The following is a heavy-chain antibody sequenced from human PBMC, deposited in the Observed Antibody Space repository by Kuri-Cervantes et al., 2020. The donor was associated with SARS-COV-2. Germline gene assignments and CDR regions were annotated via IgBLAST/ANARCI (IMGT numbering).Heavy chain of an antibody. D-gene: IGHD5-18*01. J-gene: IGHJ6*03. CDR2: ISYRANT. V-gene: IGHV4-39*01. CDR3: ARIHGDYYYYLDG. Sequence: GSLRLSCTVSGGPISSSTYFWGWIRQPPGKGLEWIGTISYRANTYYNPSLRSRITMDVDTSKNQFSLNLNSVAAADTAVYYCARIHGDYYYYLDGWGKGTTVTVSS. CDR1: GGPISSSTYF.